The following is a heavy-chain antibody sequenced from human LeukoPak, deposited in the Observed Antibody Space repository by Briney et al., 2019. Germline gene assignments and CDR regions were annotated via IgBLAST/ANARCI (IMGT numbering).Heavy chain of an antibody. CDR1: GGSISNYY. J-gene: IGHJ5*01. CDR3: ARSGHDFWSGLKWFDS. D-gene: IGHD3-3*01. CDR2: IFYTGAT. Sequence: SETLSLTCSISGGSISNYYGSWIRQSPGKGLEWIGYIFYTGATDYNPSLRGRVTISVDTSKNQFSLKLTSATAADTAVYYCARSGHDFWSGLKWFDSWGQGTLVTVSS. V-gene: IGHV4-59*01.